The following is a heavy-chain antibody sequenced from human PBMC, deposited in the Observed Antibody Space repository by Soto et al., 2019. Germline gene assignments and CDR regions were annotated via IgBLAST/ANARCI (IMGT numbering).Heavy chain of an antibody. V-gene: IGHV4-4*02. Sequence: QVQLQESGPGLVKSSETLSLSCVVSGGSISSGNWWSWVRQPPGKGLEWIGESYERGSTNYNPSLKSRVTILVDKAKNQFSLKLNSVTAADTAVYYCARNLGGRLYGMDIWGQGTTVTVSS. J-gene: IGHJ6*02. CDR2: SYERGST. CDR3: ARNLGGRLYGMDI. CDR1: GGSISSGNW. D-gene: IGHD1-26*01.